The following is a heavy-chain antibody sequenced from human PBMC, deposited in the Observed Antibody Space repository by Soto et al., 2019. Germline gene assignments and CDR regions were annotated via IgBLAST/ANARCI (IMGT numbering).Heavy chain of an antibody. CDR3: VQSRCGGDCLQSYSSHSYYGLDV. Sequence: SGPTLVNPTQTLTLTCTFSAFSLRTRGVGVGWIRQPPGKALEWLALIYWDDDKRYNPSLKSRLTITKDTSKNQVVLTMTDMDPVDTATYYCVQSRCGGDCLQSYSSHSYYGLDVWGQGT. CDR2: IYWDDDK. J-gene: IGHJ6*02. V-gene: IGHV2-5*02. D-gene: IGHD2-21*01. CDR1: AFSLRTRGVG.